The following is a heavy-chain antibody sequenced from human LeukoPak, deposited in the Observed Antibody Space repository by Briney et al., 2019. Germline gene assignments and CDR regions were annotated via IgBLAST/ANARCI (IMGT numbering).Heavy chain of an antibody. V-gene: IGHV6-1*01. CDR3: ARDLAGDGGYSYGMVDY. CDR2: TYYRSKWYN. CDR1: GDSVSSNSAT. J-gene: IGHJ4*02. D-gene: IGHD5-18*01. Sequence: SQTPSLTCGISGDSVSSNSATWNWIRQSPSRGLEWLGRTYYRSKWYNDYAESVKSRITINPDTSKNHFSLQLKSVTPEDTAIYFCARDLAGDGGYSYGMVDYWGQGTVVTVSS.